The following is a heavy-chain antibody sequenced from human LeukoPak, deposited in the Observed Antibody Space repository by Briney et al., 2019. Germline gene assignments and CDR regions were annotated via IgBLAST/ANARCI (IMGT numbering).Heavy chain of an antibody. CDR3: ARDLGSHIVVVTAHLFDY. CDR1: GFTFSSYA. Sequence: GGSLRLSCAASGFTFSSYAMHWVRQAPGKGLEWVAVISYDGSNKYYADSVKGRFTISRDNSKNTLYLQMNSLRAEDTAVYYCARDLGSHIVVVTAHLFDYWGQGTLVTVSS. V-gene: IGHV3-30-3*01. J-gene: IGHJ4*02. D-gene: IGHD2-21*02. CDR2: ISYDGSNK.